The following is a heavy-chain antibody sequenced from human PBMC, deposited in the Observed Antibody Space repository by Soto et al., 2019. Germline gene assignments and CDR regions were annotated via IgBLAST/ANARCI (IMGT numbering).Heavy chain of an antibody. D-gene: IGHD2-15*01. V-gene: IGHV4-39*01. CDR1: GGSISSSSYY. Sequence: QLQLQESGPGLVKPSETLSLTCTVSGGSISSSSYYWGWIRQPPGKGLEWIGGIYYSGSTYYNPSLNSRFTISVDTSKNQFSLKLSSVTAADTAVYYCARQGSPDIVVVVAAIDYWGQGTLVTVSS. CDR3: ARQGSPDIVVVVAAIDY. J-gene: IGHJ4*02. CDR2: IYYSGST.